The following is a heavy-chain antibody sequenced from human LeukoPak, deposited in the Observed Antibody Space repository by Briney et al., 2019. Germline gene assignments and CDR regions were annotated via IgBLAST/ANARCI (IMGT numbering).Heavy chain of an antibody. CDR3: ALTMVRGAIDFDY. D-gene: IGHD3-10*01. V-gene: IGHV3-48*03. J-gene: IGHJ4*02. Sequence: GGSLRLSCAASGFTFSSYEMNRVRQAPGKGLEWVSYISSSGSTIYYADSVKGRFTISRDNAKNSLYLQMNSLRAEDTAVYYCALTMVRGAIDFDYWGQGTLVTVSS. CDR1: GFTFSSYE. CDR2: ISSSGSTI.